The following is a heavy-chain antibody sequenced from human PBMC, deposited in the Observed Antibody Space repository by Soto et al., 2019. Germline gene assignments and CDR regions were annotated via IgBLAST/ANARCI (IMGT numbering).Heavy chain of an antibody. J-gene: IGHJ6*02. CDR3: ARASNYDFWSGYLSGMDV. CDR2: IYHSGST. V-gene: IGHV4-4*02. CDR1: GGSISSSNW. Sequence: PSETLSLTCAVCGGSISSSNWWSWVRQPPGKGLEWIGEIYHSGSTNYNPSLKSRVTISVDKSKNQFSLKLSSVTAADTAVYYCARASNYDFWSGYLSGMDVWGQGTTVTVSS. D-gene: IGHD3-3*01.